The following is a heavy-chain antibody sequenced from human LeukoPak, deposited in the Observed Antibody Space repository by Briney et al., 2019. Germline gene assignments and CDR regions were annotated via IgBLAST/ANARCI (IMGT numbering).Heavy chain of an antibody. CDR2: IYSGGST. Sequence: GGSLRLSCAASGFTVSSNYMSWARQAPGKGPEWVSVIYSGGSTYYADSVKGRFTISRDNSKNTLYLQMNSLRAEDTAVYYCARDKIAVAGHYYYYGMDVWGQGTTVTVSS. V-gene: IGHV3-53*01. CDR3: ARDKIAVAGHYYYYGMDV. CDR1: GFTVSSNY. D-gene: IGHD6-19*01. J-gene: IGHJ6*02.